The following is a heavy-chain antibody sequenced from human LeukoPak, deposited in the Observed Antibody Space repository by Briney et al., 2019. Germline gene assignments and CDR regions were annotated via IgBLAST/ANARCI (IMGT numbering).Heavy chain of an antibody. CDR3: AKDYSGGYFDWLSFDY. D-gene: IGHD3-9*01. Sequence: GGSLRLSCAASGFTFSSYAMHWVRQAPGKGLEWVAVISYDGSNKYYADSVKGRFTISRDNSKNTLYLQMNSLRAEDTAVYYCAKDYSGGYFDWLSFDYWGQGTLVTVSS. V-gene: IGHV3-30-3*01. J-gene: IGHJ4*02. CDR2: ISYDGSNK. CDR1: GFTFSSYA.